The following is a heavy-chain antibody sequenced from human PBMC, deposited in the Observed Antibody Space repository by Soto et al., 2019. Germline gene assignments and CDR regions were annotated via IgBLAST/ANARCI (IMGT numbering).Heavy chain of an antibody. CDR3: ARALLGGSCSGRYPDAFEI. D-gene: IGHD1-26*01. J-gene: IGHJ3*02. V-gene: IGHV1-46*01. CDR1: GYTFTSYY. CDR2: INPSGGST. Sequence: GASVKVSCKASGYTFTSYYMHWVRQAPGQGLEWMGIINPSGGSTSYAQKFQGRVTMTRDTSTSTVYMELSSLRSEDRAVYYCARALLGGSCSGRYPDAFEIWGQGTMVTVSS.